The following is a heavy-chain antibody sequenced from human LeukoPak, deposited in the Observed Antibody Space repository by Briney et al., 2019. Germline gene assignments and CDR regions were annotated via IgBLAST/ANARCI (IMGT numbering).Heavy chain of an antibody. CDR1: GGSFSGYY. Sequence: SGTLSLTCAVYGGSFSGYYWSWIRQPPGKGLEWGGEINHSGSTNYNPSLKSRVTISVDTSKNQFSLKLSSVTAADTAVYYCARLEYGSWYFDYWGQGTLVTVSS. D-gene: IGHD3-10*01. V-gene: IGHV4-34*01. CDR3: ARLEYGSWYFDY. J-gene: IGHJ4*02. CDR2: INHSGST.